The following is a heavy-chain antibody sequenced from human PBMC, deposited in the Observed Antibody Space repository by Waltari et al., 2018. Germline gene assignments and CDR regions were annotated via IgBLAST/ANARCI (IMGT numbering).Heavy chain of an antibody. D-gene: IGHD6-19*01. CDR3: ARGIAVAGKY. J-gene: IGHJ4*02. CDR2: VNPNSCGK. CDR1: GYTFTGYY. V-gene: IGHV1-2*06. Sequence: VQLVQSGAEVKKPGASVKVSCKASGYTFTGYYMHWVRQAPGQGLERRGRVNPNSCGKNYAQRFQGRVTKTRDTAVSTAYMELSRLRSDDTAVYYCARGIAVAGKYWGQGTLVTVSS.